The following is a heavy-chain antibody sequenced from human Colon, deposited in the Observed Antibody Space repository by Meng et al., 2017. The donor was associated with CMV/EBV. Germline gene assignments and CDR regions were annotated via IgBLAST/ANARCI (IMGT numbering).Heavy chain of an antibody. CDR3: ALDGGLRVANYYEH. Sequence: SGLTFSNFAMHWVRQAPGKGLEWVAFTSFDGSHAKYADSVKGRFTITRDNSNNRLYLQMNSLRIEDTAVYYCALDGGLRVANYYEHWGQGTLVTVSS. V-gene: IGHV3-30*04. D-gene: IGHD5-12*01. CDR1: GLTFSNFA. J-gene: IGHJ4*02. CDR2: TSFDGSHA.